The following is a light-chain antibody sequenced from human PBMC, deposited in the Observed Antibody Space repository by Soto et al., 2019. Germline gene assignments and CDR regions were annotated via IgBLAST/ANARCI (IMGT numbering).Light chain of an antibody. J-gene: IGKJ1*01. CDR1: QTISSW. CDR3: QHDNSYSEA. CDR2: KAS. Sequence: DIQMTQSPSTLSGSVGDRVTITCRASQTISSWLAWYQQKPVKAPKLLIYKASTLKSGVPSRFSGSGSGTEFTLTISSLQPDDFATYYCQHDNSYSEAFGQGAKVDIK. V-gene: IGKV1-5*03.